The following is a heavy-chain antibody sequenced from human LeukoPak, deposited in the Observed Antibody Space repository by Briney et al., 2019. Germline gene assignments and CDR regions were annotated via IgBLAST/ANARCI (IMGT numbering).Heavy chain of an antibody. CDR3: ARHRYCTSTACFDMGGY. Sequence: GESLKISCKGSGYSFTNYWIGWVRQMPGKGLEWMGAIYPGDSDTRYSPSFQGQVTISADKSISTAYQQWSSLKASDTAMYYCARHRYCTSTACFDMGGYWGQGTLVTVSS. CDR1: GYSFTNYW. J-gene: IGHJ4*02. V-gene: IGHV5-51*01. CDR2: IYPGDSDT. D-gene: IGHD2-2*01.